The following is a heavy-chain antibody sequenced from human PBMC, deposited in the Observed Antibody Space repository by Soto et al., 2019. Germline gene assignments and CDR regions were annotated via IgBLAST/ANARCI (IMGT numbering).Heavy chain of an antibody. Sequence: QVQLQQWGAGLLKPSETLSLTCAVYGGSFSGYYRSWIRQPPGKGLEWIAEINHSGSTNYNPSLKSRVPISVDTCKNQFSLKLSSVTAADTAVYYCARGLGNGPSYWYFDLWGRGTLVTVSS. CDR2: INHSGST. J-gene: IGHJ2*01. V-gene: IGHV4-34*01. D-gene: IGHD7-27*01. CDR1: GGSFSGYY. CDR3: ARGLGNGPSYWYFDL.